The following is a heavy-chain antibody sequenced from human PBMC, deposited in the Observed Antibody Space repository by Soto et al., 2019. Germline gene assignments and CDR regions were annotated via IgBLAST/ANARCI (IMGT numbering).Heavy chain of an antibody. Sequence: GGSLRLSCAASGFTFSSYAMTWVRQAPGKGLEWVSSISGSGFSTYYTDSVKGRFTISRDNSYNTLYLHMNSLRAEDTALYYCANAHCSGDTCYSNNPFDSWGQGTLVTVSS. D-gene: IGHD2-15*01. V-gene: IGHV3-23*01. CDR1: GFTFSSYA. CDR2: ISGSGFST. J-gene: IGHJ4*02. CDR3: ANAHCSGDTCYSNNPFDS.